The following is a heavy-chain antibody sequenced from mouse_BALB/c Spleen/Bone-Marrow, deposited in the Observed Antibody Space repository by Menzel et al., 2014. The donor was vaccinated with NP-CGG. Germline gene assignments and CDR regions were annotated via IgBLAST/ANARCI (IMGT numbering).Heavy chain of an antibody. CDR1: GYSITSGYY. D-gene: IGHD1-1*01. Sequence: EVQLVESGPGLVKPSQSLSLTRSVTGYSITSGYYCNWIRQFPGNKLEWMGYISYDGSNNYNPSLKNRISITRDTSKNQFFLKLSSVTTEDTATFYCARGFITTVVPFAYWGQGTLVTVSA. CDR2: ISYDGSN. CDR3: ARGFITTVVPFAY. V-gene: IGHV3-6*02. J-gene: IGHJ3*01.